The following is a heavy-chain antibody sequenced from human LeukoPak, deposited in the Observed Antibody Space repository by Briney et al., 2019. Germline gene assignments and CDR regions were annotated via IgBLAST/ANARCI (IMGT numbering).Heavy chain of an antibody. Sequence: GGSLRLSCAAYGFTFSSYVMHWVSHAPAKGLEWVSSISYDGSKKFYVDSVKGRFTVSRDNSKNTLYLQMNSLRAEDTAVYYCATYSSSWYSYWGQGTLVTVSS. V-gene: IGHV3-30*03. CDR1: GFTFSSYV. CDR3: ATYSSSWYSY. D-gene: IGHD6-13*01. J-gene: IGHJ4*02. CDR2: ISYDGSKK.